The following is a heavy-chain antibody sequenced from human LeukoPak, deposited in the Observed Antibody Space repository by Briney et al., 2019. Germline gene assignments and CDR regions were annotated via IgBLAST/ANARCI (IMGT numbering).Heavy chain of an antibody. D-gene: IGHD2-21*02. CDR3: SRITYCGGDCSNSD. CDR2: INHSGTT. CDR1: AGTFSGYY. V-gene: IGHV4-34*08. J-gene: IGHJ4*02. Sequence: PSENLSLTCAGYAGTFSGYYWSWIRQPPGKGLEWIVKINHSGTTNSNPSHRSRITISVDTSNTQFSLMMSSVTAAAAAVYYCSRITYCGGDCSNSDWGQGTLVTVSS.